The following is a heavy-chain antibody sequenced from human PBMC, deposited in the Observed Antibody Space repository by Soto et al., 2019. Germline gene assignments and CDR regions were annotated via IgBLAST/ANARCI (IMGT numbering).Heavy chain of an antibody. V-gene: IGHV1-2*02. CDR3: ARYGILTGYHIDY. CDR2: INPNSGGT. CDR1: GYTFTGYY. Sequence: GASVKVSCKASGYTFTGYYMHWVRQAPGQGLEWMGWINPNSGGTNYAQKFQGRVAMTRDTSISTAYMELSRLRSDDTAVYYCARYGILTGYHIDYWGQGTLVTVSS. J-gene: IGHJ4*02. D-gene: IGHD3-9*01.